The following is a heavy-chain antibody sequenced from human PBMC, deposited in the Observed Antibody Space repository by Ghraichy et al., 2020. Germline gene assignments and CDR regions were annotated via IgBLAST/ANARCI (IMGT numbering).Heavy chain of an antibody. Sequence: GESLNISCAASGFSFSGHEMNWVRQAPGKGLEWISYISSSGTTIHYADSVKGRFTISRDNGKNAVYLQLSSLGAEDTALYYCASQFTSQIVRVMGYWGQGTRVTVSS. CDR2: ISSSGTTI. CDR3: ASQFTSQIVRVMGY. J-gene: IGHJ1*01. CDR1: GFSFSGHE. V-gene: IGHV3-48*03. D-gene: IGHD1-26*01.